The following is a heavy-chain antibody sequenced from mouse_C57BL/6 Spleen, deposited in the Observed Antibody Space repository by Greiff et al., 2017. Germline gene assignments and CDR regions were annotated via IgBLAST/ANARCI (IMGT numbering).Heavy chain of an antibody. V-gene: IGHV1-64*01. CDR3: ASEDYGPAWFAY. J-gene: IGHJ3*01. CDR1: GYTFTSYW. Sequence: VQLQQPGAELVKPGASVKLSCKASGYTFTSYWMHWVKQRPGQGLEWIGMIHPNSGSTNYNEKFKSKATLTVDKSSSTAYMQLSSLTSEDSAVYYCASEDYGPAWFAYWGQGTLVTVSA. D-gene: IGHD1-1*01. CDR2: IHPNSGST.